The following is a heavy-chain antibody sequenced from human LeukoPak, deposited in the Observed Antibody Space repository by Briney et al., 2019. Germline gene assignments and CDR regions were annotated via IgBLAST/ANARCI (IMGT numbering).Heavy chain of an antibody. Sequence: SVKVSCKASGGTFSSYGISWVRQAPGQGLEWMGGIIPIFGTANYAQKFQGRVTITTDESTSTAYIELSSLRSEDTAVYYCARTYYDFWSGYYYYYYMDVWGKGTTVTVSS. CDR3: ARTYYDFWSGYYYYYYMDV. CDR1: GGTFSSYG. J-gene: IGHJ6*03. V-gene: IGHV1-69*05. D-gene: IGHD3-3*01. CDR2: IIPIFGTA.